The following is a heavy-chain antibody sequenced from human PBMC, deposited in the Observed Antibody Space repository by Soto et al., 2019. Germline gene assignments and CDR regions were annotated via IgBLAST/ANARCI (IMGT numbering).Heavy chain of an antibody. CDR3: ARGEWLLSTDAFDI. D-gene: IGHD3-3*01. CDR2: INHSGST. V-gene: IGHV4-34*01. Sequence: PSETLSLTCAVYGGSFSGYYWSWIRQPPGKGLEWIGEINHSGSTNYNPSLKSRVTISVDTSKNQFSLKLSSVTAADTAVYYCARGEWLLSTDAFDIWGQGTMVTV. J-gene: IGHJ3*02. CDR1: GGSFSGYY.